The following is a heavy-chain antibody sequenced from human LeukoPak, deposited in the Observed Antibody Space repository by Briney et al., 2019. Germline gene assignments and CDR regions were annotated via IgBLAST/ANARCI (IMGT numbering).Heavy chain of an antibody. CDR2: IIPIFGTA. D-gene: IGHD7-27*01. J-gene: IGHJ6*03. V-gene: IGHV1-69*13. Sequence: SVKVSCKASGGTFSSYAISWVRQAPGQGLEWMGGIIPIFGTANYAQKFQGRVTITADESTSTAYMELSSLRSEDTAVYYCVRDGDRGYYYMDVWGKGTTVTVSS. CDR1: GGTFSSYA. CDR3: VRDGDRGYYYMDV.